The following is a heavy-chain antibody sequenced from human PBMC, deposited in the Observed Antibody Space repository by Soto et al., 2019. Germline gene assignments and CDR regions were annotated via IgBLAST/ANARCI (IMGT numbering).Heavy chain of an antibody. CDR2: IYHSGST. CDR1: GGSISSGGYS. CDR3: ARVFRGYFDY. J-gene: IGHJ4*02. D-gene: IGHD3-16*01. Sequence: LSVTFAVSGGSISSGGYSWSWIRQPPGKGLEWIGYIYHSGSTYYNPSLKSRVTISVDRSKNQFSLKLSSVTAADTAVYYCARVFRGYFDYWGQGTLVTVSS. V-gene: IGHV4-30-2*01.